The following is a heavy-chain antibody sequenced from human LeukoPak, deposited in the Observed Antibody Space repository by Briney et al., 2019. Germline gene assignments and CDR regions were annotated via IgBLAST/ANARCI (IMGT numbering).Heavy chain of an antibody. CDR3: AKDIRGGLYYYYMDV. CDR1: GFTFSSYA. J-gene: IGHJ6*03. CDR2: ISGSGSST. D-gene: IGHD3-16*01. V-gene: IGHV3-23*01. Sequence: GGSLRLSCAGSGFTFSSYAMSWVRQAPGKGLEWVSAISGSGSSTYYADSVKGRFTISRDNSKNTLYLQMNSLRAEDTAVYYCAKDIRGGLYYYYMDVWGKGTTVTISS.